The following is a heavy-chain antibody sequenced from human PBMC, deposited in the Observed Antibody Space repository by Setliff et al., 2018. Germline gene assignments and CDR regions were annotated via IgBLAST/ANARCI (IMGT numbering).Heavy chain of an antibody. CDR2: IHYTETT. CDR3: VRGFGCGEGICIYQFDQ. CDR1: GHAINSHY. J-gene: IGHJ1*01. V-gene: IGHV4-59*11. D-gene: IGHD3-10*01. Sequence: SETLSLTCTVSGHAINSHYWSWIRQPPGKRLEYIGYIHYTETTSYSPSLKGRVTITLDTSRNQFSLKLSSVTAADTAVYFCVRGFGCGEGICIYQFDQWGRGVLVTVSS.